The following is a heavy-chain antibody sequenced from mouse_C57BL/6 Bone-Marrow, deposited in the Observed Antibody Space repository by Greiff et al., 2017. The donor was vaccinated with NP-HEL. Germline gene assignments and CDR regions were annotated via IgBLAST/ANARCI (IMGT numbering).Heavy chain of an antibody. CDR3: TAGGSSPYTRDY. CDR1: GFTFKDDY. CDR2: IDPENGDT. J-gene: IGHJ4*01. V-gene: IGHV14-4*01. D-gene: IGHD1-1*01. Sequence: VQLQQSGAELVRPGASVKLSCTVSGFTFKDDYMHWVKQRPEQGLEWIGWIDPENGDTEYASKFQGKATITADTSSNTAYLQLRSLTSEDTAVYYGTAGGSSPYTRDYWGQGTSVTVSS.